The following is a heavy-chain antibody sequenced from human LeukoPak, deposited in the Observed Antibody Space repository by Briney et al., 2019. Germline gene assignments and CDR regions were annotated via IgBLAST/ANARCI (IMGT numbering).Heavy chain of an antibody. CDR2: IYYSGST. Sequence: SETLSLTCTVSGGSLSSYYWSWIRQPPGKGLEWIGYIYYSGSTNYNPSLKSRVTTSVDTYKNQFSLKLSSVTAADTAVYYCARHGQWLNGYFDYWGQGTLVTVSS. D-gene: IGHD6-19*01. CDR1: GGSLSSYY. V-gene: IGHV4-59*08. CDR3: ARHGQWLNGYFDY. J-gene: IGHJ4*02.